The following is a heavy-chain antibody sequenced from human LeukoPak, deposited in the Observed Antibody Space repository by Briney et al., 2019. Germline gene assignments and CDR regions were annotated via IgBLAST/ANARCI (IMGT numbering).Heavy chain of an antibody. Sequence: PGASVKVSCKASGYTFTGYYMHWVRQAPGQGLEWMGWINPNSGGTNYAQKFQGRVTITRDTSISTAYVELSRLRSDDTAVYYCARDYYDSNVYYYFDYWGQGTLVTVSS. D-gene: IGHD3-22*01. J-gene: IGHJ4*02. CDR1: GYTFTGYY. CDR2: INPNSGGT. CDR3: ARDYYDSNVYYYFDY. V-gene: IGHV1-2*02.